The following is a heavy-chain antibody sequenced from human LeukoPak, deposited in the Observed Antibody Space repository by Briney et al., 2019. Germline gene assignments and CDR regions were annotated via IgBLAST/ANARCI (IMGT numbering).Heavy chain of an antibody. CDR1: GGSISSYY. Sequence: SETLSLTCTVSGGSISSYYWSWIRQAPGKGLEWIGYIYYSGSTNYNPSLKSRVTISVDTSKNQFSLKLSSVTAADTAVYYCARVGPDDAFDIWGQGTMVTVSS. CDR3: ARVGPDDAFDI. CDR2: IYYSGST. J-gene: IGHJ3*02. V-gene: IGHV4-59*01.